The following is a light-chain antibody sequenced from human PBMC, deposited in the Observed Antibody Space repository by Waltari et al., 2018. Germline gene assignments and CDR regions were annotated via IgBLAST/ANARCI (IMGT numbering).Light chain of an antibody. J-gene: IGKJ1*01. V-gene: IGKV3-15*01. CDR3: QQYNSRRT. CDR1: QSVGTD. Sequence: EIVMTQSPVTLSVSPGERATLPCRASQSVGTDLAWYQQKPGRAPRLLIHGASTRVTGIPARFSGSGSGTQFTLTISSLQSEDFAVYYCQQYNSRRTFGQGTKVEI. CDR2: GAS.